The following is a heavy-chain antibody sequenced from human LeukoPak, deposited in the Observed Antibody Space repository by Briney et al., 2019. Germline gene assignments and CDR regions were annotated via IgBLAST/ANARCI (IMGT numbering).Heavy chain of an antibody. Sequence: ASVKVSCKTSGYTFTDYYIHWIRQAPGQGLEWMGWINSNSGGISYAQKFQGRVTLTRDTPARTVFMGLNRLTSDDTAVYYCARTSIAARRADFDYWGQGTVVTVSS. CDR2: INSNSGGI. V-gene: IGHV1-2*02. CDR1: GYTFTDYY. D-gene: IGHD6-6*01. CDR3: ARTSIAARRADFDY. J-gene: IGHJ4*02.